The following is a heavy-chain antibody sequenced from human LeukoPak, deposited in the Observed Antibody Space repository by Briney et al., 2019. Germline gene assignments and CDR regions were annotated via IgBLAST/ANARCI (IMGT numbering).Heavy chain of an antibody. Sequence: TGGSLRLSCACSGFTFSSYAMSWVRQAPGKGLEWVSGISGSGGSTYYADSVKGRFTISRDNSKNTLYLQMNSLRAEDTAVYYCARGWHHGMDVWGQGTTVTVSS. CDR3: ARGWHHGMDV. CDR2: ISGSGGST. D-gene: IGHD2-15*01. CDR1: GFTFSSYA. V-gene: IGHV3-23*01. J-gene: IGHJ6*02.